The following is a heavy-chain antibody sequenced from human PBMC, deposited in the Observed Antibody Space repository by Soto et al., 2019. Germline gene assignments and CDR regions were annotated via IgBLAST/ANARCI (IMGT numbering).Heavy chain of an antibody. CDR2: ISSSSSYI. Sequence: AGGSLRLSCAASGFTFSSYSMNWVRQAPGKGLEWVSSISSSSSYIYYADSVRGRFTISRDNAKNSLYLQMNSLRAEDTAVYYCASGIAVAPDYWGQGTLVTVSS. J-gene: IGHJ4*02. V-gene: IGHV3-21*01. CDR1: GFTFSSYS. D-gene: IGHD6-19*01. CDR3: ASGIAVAPDY.